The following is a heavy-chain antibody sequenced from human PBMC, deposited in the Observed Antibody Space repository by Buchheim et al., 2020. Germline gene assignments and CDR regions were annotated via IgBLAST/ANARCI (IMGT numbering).Heavy chain of an antibody. J-gene: IGHJ6*02. CDR2: INHSGST. CDR3: ARSVGWAIYYYGMDV. Sequence: QVQLQQWGAGLLKPSETLSLTCAVYGGSFSGYYWSWIRQPPGKGLEWIGEINHSGSTNYNPSLKSRVTISVDTSKNQFSLKLSSVTAADTAVYYCARSVGWAIYYYGMDVWGQGTT. V-gene: IGHV4-34*01. D-gene: IGHD2-15*01. CDR1: GGSFSGYY.